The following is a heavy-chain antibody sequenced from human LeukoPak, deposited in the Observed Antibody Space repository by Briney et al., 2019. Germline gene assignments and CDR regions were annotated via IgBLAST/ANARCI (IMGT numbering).Heavy chain of an antibody. J-gene: IGHJ6*02. V-gene: IGHV3-7*03. CDR2: INYNGNVN. D-gene: IGHD3-16*01. Sequence: GGSLRLSCAASGFPFNSYGMHWVRQAPGKGLEWVASINYNGNVNYYVDSVKGRFTISRGNAKNSLYLQMSNLRAEDTAVYFCARGGGLDVWGQGATVTVSS. CDR3: ARGGGLDV. CDR1: GFPFNSYG.